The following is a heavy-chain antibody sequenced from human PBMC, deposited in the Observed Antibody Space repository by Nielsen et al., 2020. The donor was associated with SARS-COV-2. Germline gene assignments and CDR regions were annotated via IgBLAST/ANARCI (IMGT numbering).Heavy chain of an antibody. CDR3: ATARYCSRTSCSAGTDMFDP. V-gene: IGHV3-15*01. CDR1: GFTFSKAW. J-gene: IGHJ5*02. D-gene: IGHD2-2*01. Sequence: GGSLRPSCVASGFTFSKAWMSWVRQAPGKGLEWVGRIKSKIDGGTTDYAAPVKDRFSISRDDSKNTVYLDMSSLRTEDTAVYYCATARYCSRTSCSAGTDMFDPWGQGTQVIVSS. CDR2: IKSKIDGGTT.